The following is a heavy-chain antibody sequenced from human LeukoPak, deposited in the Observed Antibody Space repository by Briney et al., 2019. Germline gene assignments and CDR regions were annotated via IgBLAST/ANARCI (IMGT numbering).Heavy chain of an antibody. D-gene: IGHD3-22*01. CDR2: IKTDGGEK. CDR1: GFSFNNYW. V-gene: IGHV3-7*01. J-gene: IGHJ4*02. CDR3: ARSGGDYYYDSSGYLYYFDY. Sequence: PGGSLRLSCVASGFSFNNYWMSWFRQAPGKGLEWVGNIKTDGGEKYYVDSVRGRFTISRDNAKNSLYLQMNSLRAEDTAVYYCARSGGDYYYDSSGYLYYFDYWGQGTLVTVSS.